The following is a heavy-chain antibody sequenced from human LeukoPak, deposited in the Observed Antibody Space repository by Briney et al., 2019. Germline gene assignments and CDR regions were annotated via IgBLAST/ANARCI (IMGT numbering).Heavy chain of an antibody. D-gene: IGHD3-22*01. CDR2: ISYDGSNK. CDR1: GFTFSSYG. Sequence: GRSLGLSCAASGFTFSSYGMHWVRQAPGKGLEWVAVISYDGSNKYYADSVKGRFTISRDNSKNTLYLQMNSLRAEDTAVYYCARDPNDSSGSTDYWGQGTLVTVSS. CDR3: ARDPNDSSGSTDY. J-gene: IGHJ4*02. V-gene: IGHV3-30*03.